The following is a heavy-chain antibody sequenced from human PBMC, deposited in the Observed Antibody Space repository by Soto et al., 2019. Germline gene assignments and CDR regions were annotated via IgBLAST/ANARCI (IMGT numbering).Heavy chain of an antibody. D-gene: IGHD5-12*01. CDR1: GYTFTSYD. V-gene: IGHV1-8*01. J-gene: IGHJ2*01. Sequence: QVQLVQSGAEVKKPGASVKVSCKASGYTFTSYDINWVRQATGQGLEWMGWMNPNSGDTGYAQKFQGRLTMTRNTSISTAYVELSSLRSEDTAVYYCARGGRWLQNYWYFDLWGRGTLVSVSS. CDR2: MNPNSGDT. CDR3: ARGGRWLQNYWYFDL.